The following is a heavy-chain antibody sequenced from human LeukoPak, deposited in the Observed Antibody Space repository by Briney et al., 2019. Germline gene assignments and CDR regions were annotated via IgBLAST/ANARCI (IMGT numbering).Heavy chain of an antibody. Sequence: SETLSLTCTVSGGSISSGGYYWSWIRQHPGKGLEWIGYIYYSGSTYYNPSLKSRVTISVDTSKNQFSLKLSSVTAADTAVYYCAREYSSGWYGAFDIWGQGTMVTVSS. V-gene: IGHV4-31*03. J-gene: IGHJ3*02. CDR2: IYYSGST. CDR1: GGSISSGGYY. D-gene: IGHD6-19*01. CDR3: AREYSSGWYGAFDI.